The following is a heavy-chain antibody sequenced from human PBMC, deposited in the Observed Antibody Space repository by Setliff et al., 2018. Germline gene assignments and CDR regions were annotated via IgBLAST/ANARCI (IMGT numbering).Heavy chain of an antibody. V-gene: IGHV4-59*11. Sequence: PSETLSLTCTVSGHAINSHYWSWIRQLPGKRLEYIGYIHYTGTTNYSPSLKGRVTITLDTSRNQFSLKLSSVTAADTAVYFCVRGFGCGEGICIYQFDQWGRGVLVTVSS. J-gene: IGHJ1*01. CDR1: GHAINSHY. CDR3: VRGFGCGEGICIYQFDQ. D-gene: IGHD3-10*01. CDR2: IHYTGTT.